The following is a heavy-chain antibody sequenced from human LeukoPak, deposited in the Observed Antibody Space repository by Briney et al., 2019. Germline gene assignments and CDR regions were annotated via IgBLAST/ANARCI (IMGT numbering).Heavy chain of an antibody. D-gene: IGHD6-13*01. V-gene: IGHV4-59*01. Sequence: SETLSLTCTVSGGSISSYYWSWIRQPPGKGLEWIGYTYYSGSTNYNPSLKSRVTISVDTSKNQFSLKLSSVTAADTAVYYCARGQQLPFDYWGQGTLVTVSS. CDR1: GGSISSYY. CDR3: ARGQQLPFDY. CDR2: TYYSGST. J-gene: IGHJ4*02.